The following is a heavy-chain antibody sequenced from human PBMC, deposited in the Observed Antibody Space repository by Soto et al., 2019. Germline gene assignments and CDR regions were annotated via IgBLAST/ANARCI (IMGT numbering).Heavy chain of an antibody. J-gene: IGHJ4*02. D-gene: IGHD3-16*01. V-gene: IGHV1-69*01. CDR1: GGTFSSYS. Sequence: QVQLVQSGAEVKKPGSSVKVSCKASGGTFSSYSINWVRQAPGQGLEWMGEIIPIFGTANYAQKFQGRVTITADESTSTAYRELSSLRSEYKAVYYCARDGVRHSGGSAYWGQGTLVTVSS. CDR3: ARDGVRHSGGSAY. CDR2: IIPIFGTA.